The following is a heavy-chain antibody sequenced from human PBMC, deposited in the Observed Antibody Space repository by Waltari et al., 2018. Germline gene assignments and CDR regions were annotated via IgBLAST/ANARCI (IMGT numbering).Heavy chain of an antibody. D-gene: IGHD7-27*01. Sequence: QVQLVQSGAEVKKHGASVRIPCKLYRHSLTDLSVHWVRPAPGKGLEWMGGFDPEDAETIVAQRFQGRVTMTEETSPETAYMELSSLSSEDTAVYFCAAKEAWGNRAFDYWGQGTLVTVSS. CDR2: FDPEDAET. CDR1: RHSLTDLS. V-gene: IGHV1-24*01. J-gene: IGHJ4*02. CDR3: AAKEAWGNRAFDY.